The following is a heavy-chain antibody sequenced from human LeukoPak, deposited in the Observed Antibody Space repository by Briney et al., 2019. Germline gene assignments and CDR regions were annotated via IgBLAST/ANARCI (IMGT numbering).Heavy chain of an antibody. CDR3: ARGSDSGTPRWFDP. Sequence: ASVKVSCKASGYTFTSYAMNWVRQAPGQGPEWMGRIDPNDGGTNYAQKFQGRVTMTRDTSTSTAYMKLSSLRSDDTAVYYCARGSDSGTPRWFDPWGQGTLVTV. CDR1: GYTFTSYA. CDR2: IDPNDGGT. J-gene: IGHJ5*02. D-gene: IGHD1-26*01. V-gene: IGHV1-2*06.